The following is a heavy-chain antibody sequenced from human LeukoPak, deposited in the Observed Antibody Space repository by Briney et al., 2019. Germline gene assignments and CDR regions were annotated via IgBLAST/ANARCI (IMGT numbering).Heavy chain of an antibody. CDR3: AREMYAEGGDCYFPY. Sequence: AGGSLRLSCAASGFTFSDYYMSWIRQAPGKGLEWVSYISSSGSTIYYADSVKGRFTISRDNAKNSLYLQMNSLRAEDTAVYYCAREMYAEGGDCYFPYWGQGTLVTVSS. CDR1: GFTFSDYY. CDR2: ISSSGSTI. D-gene: IGHD2-21*02. J-gene: IGHJ4*02. V-gene: IGHV3-11*01.